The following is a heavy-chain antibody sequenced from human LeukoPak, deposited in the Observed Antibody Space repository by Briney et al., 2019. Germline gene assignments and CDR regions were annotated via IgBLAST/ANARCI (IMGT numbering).Heavy chain of an antibody. CDR3: ARDRGDILTGYHLH. CDR1: GGTFSSYA. CDR2: IIPIFGTA. J-gene: IGHJ4*02. D-gene: IGHD3-9*01. Sequence: ASVKVSCKASGGTFSSYAISWVRQAPGQGLEWMGGIIPIFGTANYAQKFQGRVTITTDESTSTAYMELSSLRSEDTAVYYCARDRGDILTGYHLHWGQGTLVTVSS. V-gene: IGHV1-69*05.